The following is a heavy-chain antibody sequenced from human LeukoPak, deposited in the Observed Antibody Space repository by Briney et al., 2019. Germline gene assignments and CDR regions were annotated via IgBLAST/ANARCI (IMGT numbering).Heavy chain of an antibody. CDR3: ARLLRPGGEVGY. Sequence: ASVKVSCKAFGYTFTGYYMHWVRQAPGQGLEWMGWINPNSGGTNYAQKFQGRVTMTRDTSISTAYMELSRLRSDDTAVYYCARLLRPGGEVGYWGQGTLVTVSS. D-gene: IGHD3-16*01. J-gene: IGHJ4*02. CDR1: GYTFTGYY. V-gene: IGHV1-2*02. CDR2: INPNSGGT.